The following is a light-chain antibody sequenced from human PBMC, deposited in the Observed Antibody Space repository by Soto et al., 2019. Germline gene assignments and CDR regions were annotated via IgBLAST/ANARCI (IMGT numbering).Light chain of an antibody. J-gene: IGKJ4*01. CDR3: QKYNTAPLT. CDR2: ATS. CDR1: QGIAPY. V-gene: IGKV1-27*01. Sequence: DVQMTQSPSSLSAFVGDRVTITCRASQGIAPYLAWFQQKPGKVPKLLIYATSTLQSGVPTRFSGSGSGTDFTLTISSLQPEDVATYYCQKYNTAPLTFDGATKVEIK.